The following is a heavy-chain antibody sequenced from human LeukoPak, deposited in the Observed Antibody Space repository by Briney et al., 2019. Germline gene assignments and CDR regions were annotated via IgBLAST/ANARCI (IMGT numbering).Heavy chain of an antibody. Sequence: GGSLRLSCAASGFTFSTYWTSWVRQAPGKGLEWVANIKQDGSDKYYVDSVMGRFTISRDNAKNSLYLQMNSLRAEDTAVYYCARGGVYSSSSEDYWGQGTLVTVSS. CDR3: ARGGVYSSSSEDY. V-gene: IGHV3-7*01. D-gene: IGHD6-6*01. J-gene: IGHJ4*02. CDR2: IKQDGSDK. CDR1: GFTFSTYW.